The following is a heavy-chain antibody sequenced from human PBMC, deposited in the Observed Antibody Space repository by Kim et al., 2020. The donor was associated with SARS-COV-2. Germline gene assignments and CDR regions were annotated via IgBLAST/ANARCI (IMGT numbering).Heavy chain of an antibody. J-gene: IGHJ6*02. Sequence: SETLSLTCAVYGGSFSGYYWSWIRQPPGKGLEWIGEINHSGSTNYNPSLKSRVTISVDTSKNQFSLKLSSVTAADTAVYYCARGAPNGMDVWGQGTTVTV. V-gene: IGHV4-34*01. CDR2: INHSGST. CDR3: ARGAPNGMDV. CDR1: GGSFSGYY.